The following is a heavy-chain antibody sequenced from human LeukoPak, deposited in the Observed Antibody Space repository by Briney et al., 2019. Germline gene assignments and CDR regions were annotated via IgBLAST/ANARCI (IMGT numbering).Heavy chain of an antibody. V-gene: IGHV1-8*03. D-gene: IGHD2-8*01. CDR1: GYTFTSYD. CDR3: ARGLPLGYCTYGVCYPPKHFDF. J-gene: IGHJ4*02. CDR2: VNPKSGNT. Sequence: ASVKVSCKASGYTFTSYDINWVRQAPGQGLEWMGWVNPKSGNTGYKQKFQARVTITRDTSITTAYMELSSLTSDDTAVYLCARGLPLGYCTYGVCYPPKHFDFWGKGTLVTVSS.